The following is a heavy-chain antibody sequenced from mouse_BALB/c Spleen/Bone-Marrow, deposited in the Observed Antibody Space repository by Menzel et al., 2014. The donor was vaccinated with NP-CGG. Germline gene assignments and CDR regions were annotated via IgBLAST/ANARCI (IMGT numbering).Heavy chain of an antibody. CDR2: IDPANGNT. V-gene: IGHV14-3*02. Sequence: VQLMESGAELVKPGASVKLSCTASGFNIKDTYMHWVKQRPEQRLEWIGRIDPANGNTKYDPKFQGKATITADTSSNAAFMQLSSLTSDDTAVYYPARGYGNCALYCYDMDYWGQGTSVTVSS. D-gene: IGHD2-10*02. CDR1: GFNIKDTY. J-gene: IGHJ4*01. CDR3: ARGYGNCALYCYDMDY.